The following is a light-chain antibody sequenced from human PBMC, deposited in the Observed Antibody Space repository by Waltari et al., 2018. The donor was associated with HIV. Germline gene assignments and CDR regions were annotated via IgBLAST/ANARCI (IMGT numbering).Light chain of an antibody. J-gene: IGLJ2*01. V-gene: IGLV3-21*04. Sequence: TQTPSASAAPGKTARITCGGKNIERKSVHWYQQKPGQAPLLVIYYDTDRPSGMPERFSGSNSGNTATRTISRVGDGDEADYYCQVWDSTSDHVLFGGGTRLTVL. CDR3: QVWDSTSDHVL. CDR1: NIERKS. CDR2: YDT.